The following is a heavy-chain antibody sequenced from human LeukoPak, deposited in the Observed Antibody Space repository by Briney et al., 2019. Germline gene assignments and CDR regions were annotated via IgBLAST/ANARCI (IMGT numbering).Heavy chain of an antibody. D-gene: IGHD4-17*01. Sequence: SETLSLACTVSGGSISSSSYYWGWLRQPPGKGLEWIGSIYYSGSTYYNPSLKSRVTISVDTSKNQFSLKLSSVTAADTAVYYCASSDYGDSYGGWGQGTLVTVSS. J-gene: IGHJ4*02. CDR2: IYYSGST. CDR1: GGSISSSSYY. CDR3: ASSDYGDSYGG. V-gene: IGHV4-39*01.